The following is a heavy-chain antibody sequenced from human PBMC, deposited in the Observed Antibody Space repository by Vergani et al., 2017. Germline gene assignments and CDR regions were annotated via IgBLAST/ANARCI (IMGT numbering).Heavy chain of an antibody. CDR2: VSHSGDT. J-gene: IGHJ5*02. CDR1: GDSISSGNN. V-gene: IGHV4-38-2*01. CDR3: ARRSSSYYFDI. Sequence: QVNLQESGPGLVKPSETLSLTCAVSGDSISSGNNWGWIRQPPGKGLEWISSVSHSGDTYFNPSLKGRVSMSMETSKNYFFLTLSSMTAADTAMYYCARRSSSYYFDIWGQGVLITVSS. D-gene: IGHD3-22*01.